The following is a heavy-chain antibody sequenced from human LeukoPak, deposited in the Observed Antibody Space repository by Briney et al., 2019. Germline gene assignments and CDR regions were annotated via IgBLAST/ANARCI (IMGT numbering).Heavy chain of an antibody. D-gene: IGHD2-2*01. J-gene: IGHJ4*02. CDR2: ISYDGSNK. CDR3: AGGVVVPAATSGDHSKGLRYRDY. V-gene: IGHV3-30-3*01. Sequence: GGSLRLSCAASGFTFSSYAMHWVRQAPGKGLEWVAVISYDGSNKYYADSVKGRFTISRDNAKNSLYLEMNSLRAEDTAVYYCAGGVVVPAATSGDHSKGLRYRDYWGQGTLVTVSS. CDR1: GFTFSSYA.